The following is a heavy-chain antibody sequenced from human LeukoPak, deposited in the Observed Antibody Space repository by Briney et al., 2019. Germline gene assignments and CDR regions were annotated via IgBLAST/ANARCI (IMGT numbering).Heavy chain of an antibody. Sequence: GGSLRLSCAASGFTVSSNYMSWVRQAPGKGLEWVSVIYSGGNIYYADSVKGRFTISRDNSKNTLYLQMNSLRAEDTAVYYCARGAGYNYPYYFDYWGQGTLVTVSS. CDR3: ARGAGYNYPYYFDY. CDR1: GFTVSSNY. V-gene: IGHV3-53*01. CDR2: IYSGGNI. D-gene: IGHD5-24*01. J-gene: IGHJ4*02.